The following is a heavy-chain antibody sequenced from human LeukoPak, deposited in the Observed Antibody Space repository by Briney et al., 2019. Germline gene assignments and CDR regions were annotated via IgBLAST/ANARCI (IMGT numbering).Heavy chain of an antibody. D-gene: IGHD6-19*01. CDR1: GGSISCYY. CDR3: AREQWRVLDY. V-gene: IGHV4-4*07. CDR2: IYTNWTT. Sequence: SETLSLTCAVSGGSISCYYWRCVRQPAGKGLEWIGRIYTNWTTYYSPSLKSRVTMSVDTSKNQFSLKLSSVTAADTAVYYCAREQWRVLDYWGQGTLVTVSS. J-gene: IGHJ4*02.